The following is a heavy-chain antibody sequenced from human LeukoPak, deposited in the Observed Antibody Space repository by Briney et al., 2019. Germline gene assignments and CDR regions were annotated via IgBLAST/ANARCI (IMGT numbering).Heavy chain of an antibody. CDR2: IYPGDSDT. V-gene: IGHV5-51*01. CDR1: GYSFTSYW. Sequence: GESLKISCKGSGYSFTSYWIGWVRQMPGKGLEWMGIIYPGDSDTRYSPSFQGQVTISADKSIGPASLQWSSLKASDTAMYYCARRALGYCSSTSCYAHWFDPWGQGTLVTVSS. CDR3: ARRALGYCSSTSCYAHWFDP. D-gene: IGHD2-2*01. J-gene: IGHJ5*02.